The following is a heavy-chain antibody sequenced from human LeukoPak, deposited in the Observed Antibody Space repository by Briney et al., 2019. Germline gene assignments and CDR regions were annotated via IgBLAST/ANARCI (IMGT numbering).Heavy chain of an antibody. Sequence: GESLRLSCAASGFTFSSYSMNWVRQAPGKGLEWVSYISSSSSTIYYADSVKGRFTISRDNAKNSLYLQMNSLRAEDTAVYYCARGLSEDIVVVPAAISSGEGIYYYYGMDVWGQGTTVTVSS. J-gene: IGHJ6*02. CDR2: ISSSSSTI. V-gene: IGHV3-48*04. CDR1: GFTFSSYS. CDR3: ARGLSEDIVVVPAAISSGEGIYYYYGMDV. D-gene: IGHD2-2*01.